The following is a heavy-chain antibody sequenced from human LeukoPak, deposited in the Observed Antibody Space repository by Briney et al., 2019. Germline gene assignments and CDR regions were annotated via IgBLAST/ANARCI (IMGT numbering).Heavy chain of an antibody. D-gene: IGHD3-3*01. Sequence: ASVKVSCKASGGTFSSYAISWVRQAPGQALEWVGGIIPIFGTANYAQKLQCRVTITTDESTSTAYMELSSLRSEDTAVYYCTITIFGVPSPDYWGQGTLVPVSS. CDR2: IIPIFGTA. CDR1: GGTFSSYA. J-gene: IGHJ4*02. V-gene: IGHV1-69*05. CDR3: TITIFGVPSPDY.